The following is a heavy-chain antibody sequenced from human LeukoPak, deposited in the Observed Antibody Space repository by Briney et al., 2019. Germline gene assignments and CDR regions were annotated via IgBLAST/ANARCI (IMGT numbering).Heavy chain of an antibody. J-gene: IGHJ4*02. V-gene: IGHV3-23*01. CDR3: AKDAMTLENRWNYRSKTDHEY. CDR1: GLTVSSNY. CDR2: ISGSGGST. D-gene: IGHD1-7*01. Sequence: GGSLRLSCAASGLTVSSNYMSWVRQAPGKGLEWVSAISGSGGSTYYADSVKGRFTISRDNSKNTLYLQMNSLRAEDTAVYYCAKDAMTLENRWNYRSKTDHEYWGQGTLVAVSS.